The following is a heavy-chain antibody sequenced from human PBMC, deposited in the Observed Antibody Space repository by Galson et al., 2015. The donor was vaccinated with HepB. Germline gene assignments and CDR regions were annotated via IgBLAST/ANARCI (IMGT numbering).Heavy chain of an antibody. J-gene: IGHJ4*02. V-gene: IGHV4-34*01. CDR1: GGSFSDDY. CDR2: TNDSGST. Sequence: ATLSLTCAVYGGSFSDDYWTWIRQIPGKGLEWIGETNDSGSTDYNPPLRSRVTISVDTSKNQFSLKLSSVTVADTAVYFCARKSGAHWVLSRLYYFDSWGQGTLVTVSS. D-gene: IGHD1-26*01. CDR3: ARKSGAHWVLSRLYYFDS.